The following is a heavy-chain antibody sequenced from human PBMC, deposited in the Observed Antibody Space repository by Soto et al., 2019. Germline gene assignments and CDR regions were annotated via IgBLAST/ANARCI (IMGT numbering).Heavy chain of an antibody. V-gene: IGHV4-31*03. CDR3: ARAAIWNDSHFDI. CDR2: IYNSGST. J-gene: IGHJ3*02. CDR1: GGSINSDGYY. D-gene: IGHD1-1*01. Sequence: TLSLTCIVSGGSINSDGYYWSWIRQLPGEGLEWIGYIYNSGSTSYNPSLRSRVTISLDTSKNQFSLKLTSVTAADTAVYYCARAAIWNDSHFDIWGRGTLVTVSS.